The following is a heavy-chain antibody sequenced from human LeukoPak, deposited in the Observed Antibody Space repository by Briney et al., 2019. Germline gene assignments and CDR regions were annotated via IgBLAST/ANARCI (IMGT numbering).Heavy chain of an antibody. J-gene: IGHJ4*02. Sequence: ASVKASCKASGYTFTGYYMHWVRQAPGQGLEWMGWINPNSGGTNYAQKFQGRVTMTRDTSISTAYMELSRLRSDDTAVYYCARDMLEGYYDSSGYFGYWGQGTLVTVSS. CDR2: INPNSGGT. CDR3: ARDMLEGYYDSSGYFGY. D-gene: IGHD3-22*01. CDR1: GYTFTGYY. V-gene: IGHV1-2*02.